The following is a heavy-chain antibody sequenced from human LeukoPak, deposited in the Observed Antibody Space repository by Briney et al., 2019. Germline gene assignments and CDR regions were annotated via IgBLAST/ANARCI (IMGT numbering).Heavy chain of an antibody. J-gene: IGHJ4*02. CDR2: IIPILGIA. CDR1: GGTFSSYA. D-gene: IGHD6-6*01. V-gene: IGHV1-69*04. CDR3: ARAHIAARLPFDY. Sequence: ASVKVSCKASGGTFSSYAISWVRQAPGQGLEWMGRIIPILGIANYAQKFQGRVTITADKSTSTAYMELSSLRSEDTAVYYCARAHIAARLPFDYWGQGTLVTVTS.